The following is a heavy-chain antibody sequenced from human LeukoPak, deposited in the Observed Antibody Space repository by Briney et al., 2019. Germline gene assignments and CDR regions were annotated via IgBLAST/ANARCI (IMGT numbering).Heavy chain of an antibody. D-gene: IGHD3-10*01. V-gene: IGHV3-48*03. Sequence: GGSLRLSCAASGFTFSSYEMNWVRQAPGKGLEWVSYISSSGSTIYYADSVKGRFTISRDNAKNPLYLQMNSLRGEDTAVYYCAKDRPNFYETSGSYYKIKGDFWGQGSLVTVSS. J-gene: IGHJ4*02. CDR2: ISSSGSTI. CDR3: AKDRPNFYETSGSYYKIKGDF. CDR1: GFTFSSYE.